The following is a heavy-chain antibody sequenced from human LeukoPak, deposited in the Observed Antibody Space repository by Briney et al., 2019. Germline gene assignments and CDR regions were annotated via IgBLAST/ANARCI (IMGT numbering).Heavy chain of an antibody. V-gene: IGHV4-39*01. CDR1: GGSISSSSYY. CDR3: ARPFISDTSSWYFVS. CDR2: IYYSGST. Sequence: KPSETLSLTCTVSGGSISSSSYYWGWIRQPPGKGLEWIGSIYYSGSTYYNPSLKSRVTISVDTSKNQFSLKLRSVTAADTAVYYCARPFISDTSSWYFVSWGQGTLVTVSS. D-gene: IGHD6-13*01. J-gene: IGHJ4*02.